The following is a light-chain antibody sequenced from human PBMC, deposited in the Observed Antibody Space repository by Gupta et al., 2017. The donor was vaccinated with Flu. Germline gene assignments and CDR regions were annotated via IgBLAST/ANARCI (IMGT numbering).Light chain of an antibody. CDR3: HPYGGSPPDT. J-gene: IGKJ2*01. V-gene: IGKV3-20*01. Sequence: TQSLSPGERATLSCRASQSVRGNFVAWDQQKPGQSPRLLSYGASSRASGIPDRFSGSGSGTDFTLMITRLEPEDFAVYYGHPYGGSPPDTCGKGTTLEIK. CDR2: GAS. CDR1: QSVRGNF.